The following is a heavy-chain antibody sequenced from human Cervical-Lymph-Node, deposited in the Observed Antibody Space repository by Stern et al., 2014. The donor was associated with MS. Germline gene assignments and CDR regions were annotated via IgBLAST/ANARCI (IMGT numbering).Heavy chain of an antibody. CDR3: ARDGRHRDNYGLDV. CDR2: IIPIFGTA. Sequence: QVQLVESGAEVKKPGSSVKVSCQASGGTFNVYAINWLRQAPGQGLEWMGGIIPIFGTANYAQKFQVRITITADESTRTSSMQLSSLRSNDTAVYYCARDGRHRDNYGLDVWGQGTTVIVSS. CDR1: GGTFNVYA. V-gene: IGHV1-69*01. J-gene: IGHJ6*02. D-gene: IGHD2-15*01.